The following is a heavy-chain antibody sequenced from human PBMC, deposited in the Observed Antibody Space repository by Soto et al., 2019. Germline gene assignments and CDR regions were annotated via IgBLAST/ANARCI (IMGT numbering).Heavy chain of an antibody. V-gene: IGHV4-34*01. J-gene: IGHJ4*02. D-gene: IGHD3-16*02. Sequence: QVQLQQWGAGLLKPSETLSLTCAVYGGSFSGYYWSWIRQPPGKGLEWIGEINHSGSTNYNPSLKSRVTISVDTSKNQFSLKLSSVTAADTAVYYCARSRIWGSYRRTYYFDYWGQGTLVTVSS. CDR1: GGSFSGYY. CDR2: INHSGST. CDR3: ARSRIWGSYRRTYYFDY.